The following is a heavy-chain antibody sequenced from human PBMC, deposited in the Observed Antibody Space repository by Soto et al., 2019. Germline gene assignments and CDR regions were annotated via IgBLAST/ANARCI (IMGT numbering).Heavy chain of an antibody. CDR3: ARYYYDIWSGYQYNWFDP. V-gene: IGHV5-51*07. Sequence: GESLNICCTGSGYSFTCYLIGWVHQMPGKGLEWMGIIYPGDSDTRYSPSFQGQVTISADKSISTAYLQWSSLKASDTAMYYCARYYYDIWSGYQYNWFDPWGQGTLVTVSS. CDR1: GYSFTCYL. D-gene: IGHD3-3*01. CDR2: IYPGDSDT. J-gene: IGHJ5*02.